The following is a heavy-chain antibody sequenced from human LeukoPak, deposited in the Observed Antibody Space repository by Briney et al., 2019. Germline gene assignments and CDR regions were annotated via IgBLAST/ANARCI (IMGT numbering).Heavy chain of an antibody. J-gene: IGHJ4*02. CDR1: DYTFTSYG. Sequence: ASVKVSCKASDYTFTSYGISRLRQAPGHGLEWMGWISGYNGNTNYAQKLQGRVTMTTDTSTSTAYMELRSLRSDDTAVYYCARAVPYYFGSESTEEFDYWGQGTLVTVSS. D-gene: IGHD3-10*01. V-gene: IGHV1-18*01. CDR2: ISGYNGNT. CDR3: ARAVPYYFGSESTEEFDY.